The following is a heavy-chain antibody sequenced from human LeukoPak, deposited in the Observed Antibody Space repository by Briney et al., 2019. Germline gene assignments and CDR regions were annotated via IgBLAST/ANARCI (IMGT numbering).Heavy chain of an antibody. J-gene: IGHJ6*02. Sequence: PGGSLRLSCAASGFTFSSYAMSWVRQAPGKGLEWVSAISGSGGCTYYADSVKGRFTISRDNSKNTLYLQMNSLRAEDTAVYYCAKSARERALSDYYYGMDVWGQGTTVTVSS. V-gene: IGHV3-23*01. CDR3: AKSARERALSDYYYGMDV. D-gene: IGHD1-1*01. CDR2: ISGSGGCT. CDR1: GFTFSSYA.